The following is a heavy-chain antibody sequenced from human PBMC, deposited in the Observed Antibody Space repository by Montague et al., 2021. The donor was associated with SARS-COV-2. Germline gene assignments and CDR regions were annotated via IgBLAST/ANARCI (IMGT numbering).Heavy chain of an antibody. D-gene: IGHD3-10*02. Sequence: SETLSLTCSGSGGSIRNYFWSWIRKPPGKGLEWIGYVHDSGSTLYNPSISSRVTISVDTSKQQFSLKVTPVTAADTAVYYCAGQAHMFNRATDNYDMDLWGQGTTVTDSS. CDR3: AGQAHMFNRATDNYDMDL. V-gene: IGHV4-59*08. J-gene: IGHJ6*02. CDR1: GGSIRNYF. CDR2: VHDSGST.